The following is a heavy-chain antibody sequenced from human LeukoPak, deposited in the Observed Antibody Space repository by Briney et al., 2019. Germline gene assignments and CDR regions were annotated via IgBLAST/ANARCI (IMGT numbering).Heavy chain of an antibody. D-gene: IGHD5-24*01. J-gene: IGHJ5*02. CDR2: IYPGDSDI. Sequence: GESLKISCKGSGYRFTNYWIAWVRQMPGKGLEWMGIIYPGDSDIRYSPSFQGHVTISADKSSSTAYLQWSSLRASDTAMYFCAKRGATLREFDPWCQGTLVTVSS. CDR3: AKRGATLREFDP. V-gene: IGHV5-51*01. CDR1: GYRFTNYW.